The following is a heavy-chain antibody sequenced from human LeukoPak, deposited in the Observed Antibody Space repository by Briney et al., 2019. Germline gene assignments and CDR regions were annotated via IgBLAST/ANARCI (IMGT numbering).Heavy chain of an antibody. V-gene: IGHV3-23*01. CDR1: GFTFSSYS. J-gene: IGHJ5*02. CDR2: ISGSGGST. D-gene: IGHD6-13*01. CDR3: AKGSSSWLRNEYNWFDP. Sequence: GGSLRLSCAASGFTFSSYSMNWVRQAPGKGLEWVSAISGSGGSTYYADSVKGRFTISRDNSKNTLNLQMNSLRGEDTAVFYCAKGSSSWLRNEYNWFDPWGQGTLVTVSS.